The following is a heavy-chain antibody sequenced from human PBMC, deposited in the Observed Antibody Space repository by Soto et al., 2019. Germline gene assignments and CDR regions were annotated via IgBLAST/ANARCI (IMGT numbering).Heavy chain of an antibody. CDR2: IKDGGRT. Sequence: QVQLHQWGAGLLKPSETLSLNCAVNGGSLSGYYWSWIRQPPGKGLEWIGEIKDGGRTNYSQSLKSRATISSDTSNNQFSLRLYSVTAADTGVYYCARGQEGVVATHWDQGTLVTVSS. CDR3: ARGQEGVVATH. D-gene: IGHD5-12*01. CDR1: GGSLSGYY. J-gene: IGHJ4*02. V-gene: IGHV4-34*01.